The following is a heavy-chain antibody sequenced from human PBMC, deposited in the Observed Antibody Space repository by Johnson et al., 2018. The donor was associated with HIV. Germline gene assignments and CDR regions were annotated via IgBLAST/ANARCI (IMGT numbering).Heavy chain of an antibody. CDR1: GFTFSSYG. Sequence: QVQLVESGGGVVQPGGSLRLSCAASGFTFSSYGMHWVRQAPGKGLEWVAFIRYDGSNKYYADSVKGRLTISRDNSKNTLYLQRNSLRAEDTAVYYGAKDPQSGSYLAEDAFDIWGQGTMVTVSS. CDR3: AKDPQSGSYLAEDAFDI. V-gene: IGHV3-30*02. J-gene: IGHJ3*02. D-gene: IGHD1-26*01. CDR2: IRYDGSNK.